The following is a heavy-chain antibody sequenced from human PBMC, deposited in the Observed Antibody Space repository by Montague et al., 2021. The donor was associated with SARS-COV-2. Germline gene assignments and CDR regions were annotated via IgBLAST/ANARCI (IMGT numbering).Heavy chain of an antibody. CDR1: GGSISSYY. CDR3: ARTIVVVAGARRYFDL. CDR2: IYYSGST. J-gene: IGHJ5*02. D-gene: IGHD2-2*01. Sequence: SETLSLTCTVSGGSISSYYWSWIRQPLGKGLEWIGCIYYSGSTNYNPSLKSRVTISVDTSKTQFSPKLNSVTAAATAVYYCARTIVVVAGARRYFDLWGRGTLVTVSS. V-gene: IGHV4-59*01.